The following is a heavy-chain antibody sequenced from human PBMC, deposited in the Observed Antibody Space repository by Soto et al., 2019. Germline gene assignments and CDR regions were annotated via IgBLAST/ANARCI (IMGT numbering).Heavy chain of an antibody. CDR1: GASVSSNSAA. CDR3: ARARNVFLWDYYYYGMEV. J-gene: IGHJ6*01. V-gene: IGHV6-1*01. D-gene: IGHD3-10*01. CDR2: TYYRSKWYN. Sequence: SQTLSLTCAISGASVSSNSAALNWIRQSPSRGLEWLGRTYYRSKWYNDYAVSVKSRITINPDTSKNQFSLQLNSVTPEDTAEYYCARARNVFLWDYYYYGMEVWGQGTSVTVSS.